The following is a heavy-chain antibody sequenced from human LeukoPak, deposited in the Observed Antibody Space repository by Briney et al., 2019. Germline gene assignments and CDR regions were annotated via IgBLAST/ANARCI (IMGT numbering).Heavy chain of an antibody. J-gene: IGHJ1*01. V-gene: IGHV4-59*01. Sequence: PSETLSLTCTVSGVSISSYYWSWTRQPPGKGLEWIGYIYYSGSSNYNPSLKSRVTISVDTSNNQFSLKLSSVTAADTAVYYCARNAEYFQHWGQGTLVTVSS. CDR2: IYYSGSS. CDR1: GVSISSYY. CDR3: ARNAEYFQH.